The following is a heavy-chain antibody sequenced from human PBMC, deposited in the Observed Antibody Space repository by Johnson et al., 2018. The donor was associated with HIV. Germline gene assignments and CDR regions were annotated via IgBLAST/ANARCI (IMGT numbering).Heavy chain of an antibody. CDR3: TRGGITIFGVVDAFDL. CDR2: IRSKAYGGTR. J-gene: IGHJ3*01. D-gene: IGHD3-3*01. Sequence: VQLVESGGGLVQPGRSLRLSCIASGFTFGDYAMNWVRQAPGKGLEWVGFIRSKAYGGTREYAASVKGRFTISRDDSKSIAHLQINSLKTEDTAVYYCTRGGITIFGVVDAFDLWGQGAMVTVSS. V-gene: IGHV3-49*04. CDR1: GFTFGDYA.